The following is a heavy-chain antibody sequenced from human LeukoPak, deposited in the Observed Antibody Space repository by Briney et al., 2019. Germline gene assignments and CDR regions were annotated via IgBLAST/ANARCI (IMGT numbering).Heavy chain of an antibody. CDR2: ISAYNGNT. J-gene: IGHJ4*02. D-gene: IGHD1-26*01. CDR3: ARGKYSGSYYSLPLDY. Sequence: ASVKVSCTASGYTFTSYGISWVRQAPGQGLEWMGWISAYNGNTNYAQKLQGRVTMTTDTSTSTAYMELRSLRSDDTAVYYRARGKYSGSYYSLPLDYWGQGTPVTVSS. V-gene: IGHV1-18*01. CDR1: GYTFTSYG.